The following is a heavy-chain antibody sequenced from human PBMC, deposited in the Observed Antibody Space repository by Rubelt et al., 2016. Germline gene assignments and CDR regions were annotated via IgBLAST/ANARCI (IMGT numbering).Heavy chain of an antibody. J-gene: IGHJ5*02. CDR1: GASMSDFR. CDR2: AFSNGNT. CDR3: ARDYFGTPGNWFNP. Sequence: QVQLQESGPGLVKPSETLSLTCTVFGASMSDFRVSWIRQSAAKGLEWIGRAFSNGNTMYNPSLESRVTVSVDPSKKQFSLTLTSVTAADTAIYYCARDYFGTPGNWFNPWGQGVLVTVSS. V-gene: IGHV4-4*07. D-gene: IGHD1-7*01.